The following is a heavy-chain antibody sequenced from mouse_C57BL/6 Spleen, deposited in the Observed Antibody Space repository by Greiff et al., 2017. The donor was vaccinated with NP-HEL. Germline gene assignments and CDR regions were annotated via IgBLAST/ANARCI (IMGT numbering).Heavy chain of an antibody. Sequence: VQLQQSGAELVKPGASVKISCKASGYAFSSYWMNWVKQRPGKGLEWIGQIYPGDGDTNYNGKFKGKATLTADKSSSTAYMQLSSLTSEDSAVYFCARKGTTGYAMDYWGQGTSVTVSS. D-gene: IGHD1-1*01. CDR1: GYAFSSYW. CDR2: IYPGDGDT. CDR3: ARKGTTGYAMDY. V-gene: IGHV1-80*01. J-gene: IGHJ4*01.